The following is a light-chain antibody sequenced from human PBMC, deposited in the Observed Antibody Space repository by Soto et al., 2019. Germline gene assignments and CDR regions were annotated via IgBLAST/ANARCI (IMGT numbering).Light chain of an antibody. Sequence: EIVLTQSPATLSLSPGERATLSCRASQSVSSYLAWYQQKPGQAPRLLIYDASNRATGIPARFSGSRAGTDFTRTISSLEPEDFAAYYCQQRSNGSRSTFGQGTKLEIK. J-gene: IGKJ2*02. CDR3: QQRSNGSRST. CDR2: DAS. V-gene: IGKV3-11*01. CDR1: QSVSSY.